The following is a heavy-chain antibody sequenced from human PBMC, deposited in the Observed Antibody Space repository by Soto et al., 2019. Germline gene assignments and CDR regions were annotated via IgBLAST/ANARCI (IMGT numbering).Heavy chain of an antibody. D-gene: IGHD3-16*01. CDR1: GYTFTSYG. Sequence: QVQLVQSGDEVKKPGASVKVSCKASGYTFTSYGISWVRQAPGQGREWMGWISTYTGNTNYAQKLQGRVTMTTDSPTNTAYMDRRSLTSDDTAVYFCARRLGSYYYGMDVWGQGTTVTVSS. J-gene: IGHJ6*02. V-gene: IGHV1-18*01. CDR2: ISTYTGNT. CDR3: ARRLGSYYYGMDV.